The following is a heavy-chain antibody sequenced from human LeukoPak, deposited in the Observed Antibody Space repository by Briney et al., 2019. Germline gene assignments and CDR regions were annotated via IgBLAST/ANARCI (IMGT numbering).Heavy chain of an antibody. CDR3: AKIGTYDFWSGYYFDY. J-gene: IGHJ4*02. CDR2: ISGSGGST. V-gene: IGHV3-23*01. CDR1: GFTFSSYA. Sequence: GGPLRLSCAASGFTFSSYAMSWVRQAPGKGLEWVSAISGSGGSTYYADSVKGRFTVSRDNSKNTLYLQMNSLRAEDTAVYYCAKIGTYDFWSGYYFDYWGQGTLVTVSS. D-gene: IGHD3-3*01.